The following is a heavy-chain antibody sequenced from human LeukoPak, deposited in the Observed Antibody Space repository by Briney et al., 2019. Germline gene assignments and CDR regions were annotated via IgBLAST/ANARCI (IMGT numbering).Heavy chain of an antibody. D-gene: IGHD2-21*02. Sequence: SETLSLTCTVSGGSISSSSYYWGWIRQPPGKGLEWIGSIYYSGSTYYNPSLKSRVTISVDTSKNQFSLKLSSVTAADTAVYYCARGGYCGGDCYGDAFDIWGQGTMVTVSS. CDR1: GGSISSSSYY. CDR2: IYYSGST. V-gene: IGHV4-39*01. CDR3: ARGGYCGGDCYGDAFDI. J-gene: IGHJ3*02.